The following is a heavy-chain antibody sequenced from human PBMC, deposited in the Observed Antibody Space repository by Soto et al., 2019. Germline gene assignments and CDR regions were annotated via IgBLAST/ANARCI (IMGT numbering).Heavy chain of an antibody. V-gene: IGHV1-46*01. CDR3: AREGKSSSSPPTGGAY. J-gene: IGHJ4*02. CDR1: GYTFTSYY. Sequence: QVQLVQSGAEVKKPGASVKVSCKASGYTFTSYYMHWVRQAPGQGLEWMGIINPSGGSTSYAQKFQGRVTMPRDTSTSTVYMELSSLRSEDTAVYYCAREGKSSSSPPTGGAYWGQGTLVTVSS. D-gene: IGHD6-6*01. CDR2: INPSGGST.